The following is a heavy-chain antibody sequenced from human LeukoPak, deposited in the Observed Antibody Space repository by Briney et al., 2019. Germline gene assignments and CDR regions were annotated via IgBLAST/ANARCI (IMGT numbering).Heavy chain of an antibody. D-gene: IGHD3-16*02. CDR1: GYTFTGYY. Sequence: GASVKVSCKASGYTFTGYYMHWVRQAPGQGLEWMGWINPNSGGTNYAQKFQGRVTMTRDTSISTAYMELSRLRSDDTAVYYCARRGIDVGNDAFDIWGQGTMVTVSS. V-gene: IGHV1-2*02. J-gene: IGHJ3*02. CDR2: INPNSGGT. CDR3: ARRGIDVGNDAFDI.